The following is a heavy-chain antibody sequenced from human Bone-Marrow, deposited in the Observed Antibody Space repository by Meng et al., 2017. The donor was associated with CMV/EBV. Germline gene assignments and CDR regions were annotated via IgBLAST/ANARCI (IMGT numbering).Heavy chain of an antibody. CDR2: IRYDGSNK. CDR3: AKDFAGI. CDR1: EFTFSSYG. J-gene: IGHJ2*01. Sequence: QRRLVESARVLVRACVPLSLSGGAFEFTFSSYGMHWVPQAPGKGLEWLAFIRYDGSNKYYADSVKGRFTISRDNSKNTLYLQMNSLRAXDTAVYYCAKDFAGIWGRGTLVTVSS. D-gene: IGHD3-3*01. V-gene: IGHV3-30*02.